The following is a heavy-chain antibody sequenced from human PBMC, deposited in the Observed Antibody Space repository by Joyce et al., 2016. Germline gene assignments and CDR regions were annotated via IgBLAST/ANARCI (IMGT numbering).Heavy chain of an antibody. Sequence: EVQLVETGGGLIQPGGSLRLSCAVSGYTVFSHYMGWVRQAPGKGLELVSSIYSAGNTYYADSVKGRFTISRDNSKNALLLQMSSLRADDTAVYYCARDLWGGDYRPNAFDVWGQGTMVTVST. J-gene: IGHJ3*01. CDR1: GYTVFSHY. V-gene: IGHV3-53*02. CDR3: ARDLWGGDYRPNAFDV. D-gene: IGHD2-21*02. CDR2: IYSAGNT.